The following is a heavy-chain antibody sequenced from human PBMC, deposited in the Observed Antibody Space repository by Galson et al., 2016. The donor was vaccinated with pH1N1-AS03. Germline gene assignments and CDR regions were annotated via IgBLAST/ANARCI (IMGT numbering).Heavy chain of an antibody. CDR2: VFSSGST. D-gene: IGHD3-22*01. V-gene: IGHV4-59*08. J-gene: IGHJ6*02. CDR3: PRLSLVVGEGWFHGMDV. Sequence: IGYVFSSGSTTYNPSLKSRVTISVDTSKNQFSLKLSSVTAADTAVYYCPRLSLVVGEGWFHGMDVWGQGTTVTVSS.